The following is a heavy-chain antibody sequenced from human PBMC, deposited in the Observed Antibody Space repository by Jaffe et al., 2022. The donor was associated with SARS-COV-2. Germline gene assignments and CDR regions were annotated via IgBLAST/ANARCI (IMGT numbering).Heavy chain of an antibody. J-gene: IGHJ4*02. V-gene: IGHV3-30*18. CDR2: ISYDGSNK. D-gene: IGHD3-3*01. Sequence: QVQLVESGGGVVQPGRSLRLSCAASGFTFSSYGMHWVRQAPGKGLEWVAVISYDGSNKYYADSVKGRFTISRDNSKNTLYLQMNSLRAEDTAVYYCAKDLSGYDFWSGRIVRSPDYWGQGTLVTVSS. CDR3: AKDLSGYDFWSGRIVRSPDY. CDR1: GFTFSSYG.